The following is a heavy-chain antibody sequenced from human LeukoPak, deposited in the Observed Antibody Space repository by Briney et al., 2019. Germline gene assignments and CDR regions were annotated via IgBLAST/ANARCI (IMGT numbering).Heavy chain of an antibody. CDR3: ARDSPHYDILTGRYYYYGMDV. V-gene: IGHV1-2*02. Sequence: ASVKVSCKASGYTFTGYYMYWVRQAPGQGLEWMGWINPNSGGTNYAQKFRGRVTMTRDTSISTAYMELSRLRSDDTAVYYCARDSPHYDILTGRYYYYGMDVWGQGTTVTVSS. CDR1: GYTFTGYY. J-gene: IGHJ6*02. CDR2: INPNSGGT. D-gene: IGHD3-9*01.